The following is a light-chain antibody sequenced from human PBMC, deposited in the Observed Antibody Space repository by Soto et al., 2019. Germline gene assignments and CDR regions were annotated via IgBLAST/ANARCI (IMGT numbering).Light chain of an antibody. CDR2: AAS. J-gene: IGKJ1*01. CDR1: QSISNH. V-gene: IGKV1-39*01. Sequence: DIQMTQSPSSLSASVEDRVIITCRASQSISNHLNWYQQKPGKAPKLLIFAASSLQSGVPSRFSGSGSGTDFTLAISSLQPEDFTTYYCQQSYGIPQTFGPGTKVEIK. CDR3: QQSYGIPQT.